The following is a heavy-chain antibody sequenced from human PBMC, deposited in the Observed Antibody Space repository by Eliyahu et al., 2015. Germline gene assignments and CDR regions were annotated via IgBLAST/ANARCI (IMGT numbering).Heavy chain of an antibody. CDR3: TTDSRVRGVSGFDP. J-gene: IGHJ5*02. CDR2: IKSNIDGGTP. D-gene: IGHD3-10*01. CDR1: GFPFPAAW. Sequence: EVRLVESGGALVEPGGSLRLSCAASGFPFPAAWMAWVRQAPGEGVEWIGRIKSNIDGGTPGYAAAAKGRFAISRDDSKNILFLHMNSLRVEDSGVYYCTTDSRVRGVSGFDPWGQGTLVTVSS. V-gene: IGHV3-15*02.